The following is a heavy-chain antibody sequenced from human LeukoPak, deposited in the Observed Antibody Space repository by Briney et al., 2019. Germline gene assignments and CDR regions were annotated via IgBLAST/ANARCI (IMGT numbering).Heavy chain of an antibody. J-gene: IGHJ4*02. CDR2: IYYTGST. CDR3: ARETYYYDSSGYYYYYFDY. Sequence: SETLSLTCAVSGGSISNYYWSWIRQPPGRGLEWIGYIYYTGSTNYNPSLKSRVTISVDTSKNQFSLKLTSVTAVDTAVYYCARETYYYDSSGYYYYYFDYWGQGTLVTVSS. D-gene: IGHD3-22*01. CDR1: GGSISNYY. V-gene: IGHV4-59*01.